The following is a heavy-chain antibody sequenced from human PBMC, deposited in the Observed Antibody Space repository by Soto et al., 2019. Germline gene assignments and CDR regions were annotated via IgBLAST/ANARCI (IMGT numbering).Heavy chain of an antibody. V-gene: IGHV4-59*01. J-gene: IGHJ4*02. CDR2: IYYSGST. CDR3: ARVSTRYGDYELDY. Sequence: PSVTLSLTCTVSGGSISSYYWSWIRQPPGKGLEWIGYIYYSGSTNYNPSLKSRVTISVDTSKNQFSLKLSSVTAADTAVYYCARVSTRYGDYELDYWGQGTLVTTSS. CDR1: GGSISSYY. D-gene: IGHD4-17*01.